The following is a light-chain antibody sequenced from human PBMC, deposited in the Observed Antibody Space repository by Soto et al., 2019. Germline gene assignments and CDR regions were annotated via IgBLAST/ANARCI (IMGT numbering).Light chain of an antibody. J-gene: IGKJ1*01. V-gene: IGKV1-12*02. Sequence: DIQMTQSPSSVSESVGDRVTISCRASHDVRGWLAWYQQKPGKAPNLLIYGASTLQSGVPSRFSGSGSGTDFTLTISSLQPEDFATYYCQQANGDPWTFGQGTKVEIK. CDR2: GAS. CDR1: HDVRGW. CDR3: QQANGDPWT.